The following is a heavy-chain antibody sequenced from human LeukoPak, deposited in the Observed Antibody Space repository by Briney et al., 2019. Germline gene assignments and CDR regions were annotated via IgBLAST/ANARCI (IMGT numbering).Heavy chain of an antibody. CDR1: GGSISSDY. CDR3: ARAPTREGGVALFAY. D-gene: IGHD3-16*01. CDR2: IYSSEIT. Sequence: PSETLSLTCTVSGGSISSDYWSWIRQPAGEGLEWIGRIYSSEITNYNPSLKSRVTMSIDTSKNQISLNLTSVTAADTAVYYCARAPTREGGVALFAYWGQGTLVTVSS. J-gene: IGHJ4*02. V-gene: IGHV4-4*07.